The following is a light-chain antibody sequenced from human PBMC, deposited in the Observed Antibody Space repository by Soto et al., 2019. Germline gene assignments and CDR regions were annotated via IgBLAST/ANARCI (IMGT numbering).Light chain of an antibody. Sequence: QSALTQPPSASGTPGQRVTISCSGSSSNFGTKTVYWYQQLPGTAPKLLIYGNDQRPSGVPDRVSGSKSGTSASLAISGLQSEDEADYYCAAWDDTVLMFGRGTKLTVL. CDR3: AAWDDTVLM. CDR2: GND. CDR1: SSNFGTKT. J-gene: IGLJ3*02. V-gene: IGLV1-44*01.